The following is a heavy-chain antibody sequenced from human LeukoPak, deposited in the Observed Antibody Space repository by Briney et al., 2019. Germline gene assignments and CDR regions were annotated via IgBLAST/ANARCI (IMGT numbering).Heavy chain of an antibody. CDR3: ARKRGYCSSTGCYVDY. CDR2: ISWNSGSI. V-gene: IGHV3-9*01. J-gene: IGHJ4*02. D-gene: IGHD2-2*01. Sequence: PGGSLRLSCAASGFTFDDYAMHWVRQAPGKGLEWVSHISWNSGSITYADSVKGRFTISRDNAKNSLYLQMNSLRASDTAMYYCARKRGYCSSTGCYVDYWGKGTLVTVSP. CDR1: GFTFDDYA.